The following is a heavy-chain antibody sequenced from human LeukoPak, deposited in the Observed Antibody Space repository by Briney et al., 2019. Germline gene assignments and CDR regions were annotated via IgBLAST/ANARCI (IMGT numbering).Heavy chain of an antibody. Sequence: PGGSLRLSCAASGFTFSSYAMSWVRQAPGKGLEWVSAISGSGGSTYYADSVKGRFTISRDNSKNTLYLQMNSLRAEDTAVYYCAKEAHCGGDCYPYYFDYWGQGALVTVSS. CDR1: GFTFSSYA. D-gene: IGHD2-21*02. CDR2: ISGSGGST. CDR3: AKEAHCGGDCYPYYFDY. V-gene: IGHV3-23*01. J-gene: IGHJ4*02.